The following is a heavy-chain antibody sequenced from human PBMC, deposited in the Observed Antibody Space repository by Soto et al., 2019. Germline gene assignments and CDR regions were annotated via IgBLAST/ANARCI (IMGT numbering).Heavy chain of an antibody. D-gene: IGHD6-13*01. CDR2: ISAYNGNI. CDR3: AKTSSSWYSDPYYFDY. J-gene: IGHJ4*02. Sequence: QVQLVQSGAEVKKPGASVKVSCKASGYTFTSYGISWVRQAPGQGLEWMGWISAYNGNINYAQKLQGRVTMTTDTSTSTAYMELRSLRSDDTAVYYCAKTSSSWYSDPYYFDYWGQGTLVTVSS. V-gene: IGHV1-18*01. CDR1: GYTFTSYG.